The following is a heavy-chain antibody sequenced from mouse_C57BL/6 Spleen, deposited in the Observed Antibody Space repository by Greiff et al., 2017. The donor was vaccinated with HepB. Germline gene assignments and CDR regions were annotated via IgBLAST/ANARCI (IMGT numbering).Heavy chain of an antibody. J-gene: IGHJ4*01. CDR3: ARERAVAPDYAMDY. D-gene: IGHD6-1*01. V-gene: IGHV1-72*01. Sequence: VQLQQPGAELVKPGASVKLSCKASGYTFTSYWMHWVKQRPGRGLEWIGRIDPNSGGTKYNEKFKSKATLTVDKPSSTAYMQLISLTSEDSAVYYCARERAVAPDYAMDYWGQGTSVTVSS. CDR1: GYTFTSYW. CDR2: IDPNSGGT.